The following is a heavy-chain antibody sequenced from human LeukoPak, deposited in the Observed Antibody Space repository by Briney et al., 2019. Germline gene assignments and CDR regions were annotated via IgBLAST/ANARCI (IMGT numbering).Heavy chain of an antibody. CDR1: GFTFSNYA. J-gene: IGHJ4*02. V-gene: IGHV3-21*01. Sequence: GGSLRLSCEASGFTFSNYAMSWVRQAPGKGLEWVSSISSSSSYIYYADSVKGRFTISRDNAKNSLYLQMNSLRAEDTAVYYCARDLTGTNYWGQGTLVTVSS. CDR3: ARDLTGTNY. D-gene: IGHD1-7*01. CDR2: ISSSSSYI.